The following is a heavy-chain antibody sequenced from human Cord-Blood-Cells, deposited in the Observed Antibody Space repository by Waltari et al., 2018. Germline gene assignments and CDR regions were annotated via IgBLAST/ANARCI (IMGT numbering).Heavy chain of an antibody. CDR1: GFTLSCYA. V-gene: IGHV3-30*04. CDR2: ISYDGSNK. CDR3: AREGRAADAFDI. Sequence: QVQLVESGGGVVQPGRSLRLSCAASGFTLSCYALNWVRQAPGKGLEWVAVISYDGSNKYYADSVKGRFTISRDNSKNTLYLQMNSLRAEDTAVYYCAREGRAADAFDIWGQGTMVTVSS. D-gene: IGHD6-13*01. J-gene: IGHJ3*02.